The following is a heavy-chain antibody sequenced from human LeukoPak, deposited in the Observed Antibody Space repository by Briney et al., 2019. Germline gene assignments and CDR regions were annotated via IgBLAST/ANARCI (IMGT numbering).Heavy chain of an antibody. Sequence: GALRLSYAPPRVTLITNDMTSVSQAPRKGLEWVAVLYSDGNTKDADSVRGRFTISNDNSKNTLHLKINSLSDDAAAVYYCAGGVEPLAANTLACWGQVTLVTVSS. J-gene: IGHJ4*02. CDR3: AGGVEPLAANTLAC. CDR1: RVTLITND. CDR2: LYSDGNT. V-gene: IGHV3-53*01. D-gene: IGHD1-14*01.